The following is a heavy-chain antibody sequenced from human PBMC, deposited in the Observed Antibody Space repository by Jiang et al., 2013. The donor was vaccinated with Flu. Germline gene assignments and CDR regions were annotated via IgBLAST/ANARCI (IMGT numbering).Heavy chain of an antibody. V-gene: IGHV1-69*04. Sequence: SGAEVKKPGSSVKVSCKASGSSFSTYTFSWVRQAPGQGLEWMGRLIPLLGMTNYAQKFQGRVTITADKSTSTVYMDLNSLRSEDTSVYYCATERQLGMGDVFDIWGQGTMVTVSA. D-gene: IGHD6-13*01. CDR1: GSSFSTYT. CDR2: LIPLLGMT. J-gene: IGHJ3*02. CDR3: ATERQLGMGDVFDI.